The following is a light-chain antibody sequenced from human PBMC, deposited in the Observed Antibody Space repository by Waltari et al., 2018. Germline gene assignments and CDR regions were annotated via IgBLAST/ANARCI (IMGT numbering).Light chain of an antibody. J-gene: IGKJ3*01. Sequence: DIVMTQSPDSLAVYLGGGATINCKSSQSVLYSSNNKNYLSWYQQKPGQPPKLLIYWASTRESGLADRCSSGGSRTYFTLTSSMLPAEDVVDYYRYQHDMTPFTFGPGTKVDIK. CDR2: WAS. V-gene: IGKV4-1*01. CDR3: YQHDMTPFT. CDR1: QSVLYSSNNKNY.